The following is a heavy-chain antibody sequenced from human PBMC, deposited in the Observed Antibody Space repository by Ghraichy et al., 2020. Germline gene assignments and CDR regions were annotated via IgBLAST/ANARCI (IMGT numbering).Heavy chain of an antibody. CDR3: ARFPPSSEERWLQFDYYYYYGMDV. Sequence: SETLSLTCAVYGGSFSGYYWSWIRQPPGKRLEWIGEINHSGSTNYNPSLKSRVTISVDTSKNQFSLKLSSVTAADTAVYYCARFPPSSEERWLQFDYYYYYGMDVWGQGTTVTVSS. V-gene: IGHV4-34*01. J-gene: IGHJ6*02. CDR1: GGSFSGYY. D-gene: IGHD5-24*01. CDR2: INHSGST.